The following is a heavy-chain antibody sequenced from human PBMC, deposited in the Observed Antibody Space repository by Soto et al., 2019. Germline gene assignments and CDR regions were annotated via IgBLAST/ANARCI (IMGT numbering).Heavy chain of an antibody. D-gene: IGHD3-10*01. CDR2: IRSKAYGGTT. V-gene: IGHV3-49*03. CDR1: GFTFGDYA. CDR3: TRPHLWFGELSVSYIDY. Sequence: GGSLRLSCTASGFTFGDYAMSWFRQAPGKGLEWVGFIRSKAYGGTTEYAASVKGRFTISRDDSKSIAYLQMNSLKTEDTAVYYCTRPHLWFGELSVSYIDYWGQGTLVTVSS. J-gene: IGHJ4*02.